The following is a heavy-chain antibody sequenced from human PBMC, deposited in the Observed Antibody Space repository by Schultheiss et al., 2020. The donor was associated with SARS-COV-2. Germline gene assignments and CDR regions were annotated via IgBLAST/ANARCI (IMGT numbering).Heavy chain of an antibody. D-gene: IGHD2-21*02. CDR1: GYTFTGYY. CDR2: MNPISGGT. J-gene: IGHJ4*02. Sequence: ASVKVSCKASGYTFTGYYMHWVRQATGQGLEWMGWMNPISGGTNYALKFQGRVTMTRDTSISTAYMELSRLRSDDTAVYYCARDGELVTATYDYWGQGTLVTVSS. V-gene: IGHV1-2*02. CDR3: ARDGELVTATYDY.